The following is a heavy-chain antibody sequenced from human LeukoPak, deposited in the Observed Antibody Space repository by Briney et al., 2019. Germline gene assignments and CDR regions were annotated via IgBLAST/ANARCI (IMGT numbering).Heavy chain of an antibody. CDR3: AKVLPGFYYDSSGSHDY. V-gene: IGHV3-23*01. Sequence: GGSLRLSCAASGFTFSSYAMSWVRQAPGKGLEWVSAISGSGGSTYYAGSVKGRFTISRDNSKNTLYLQMNSLRAEDTAVYYCAKVLPGFYYDSSGSHDYWGQGTLVTVSS. D-gene: IGHD3-22*01. J-gene: IGHJ4*02. CDR2: ISGSGGST. CDR1: GFTFSSYA.